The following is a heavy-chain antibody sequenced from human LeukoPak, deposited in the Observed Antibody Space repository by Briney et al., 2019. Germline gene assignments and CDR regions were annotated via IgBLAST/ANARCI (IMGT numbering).Heavy chain of an antibody. Sequence: GGSLRLSCAASGFTFSSYGMHWVRQAPGKGLEWVAVISYDGSNKYYADSVKGRFTISRDNSKNTLYLQMNSLRAEDTAVYYCATDFDWLSTAYYTMDVWGQGTTVTVSS. CDR2: ISYDGSNK. CDR3: ATDFDWLSTAYYTMDV. V-gene: IGHV3-30*03. CDR1: GFTFSSYG. D-gene: IGHD3-9*01. J-gene: IGHJ6*02.